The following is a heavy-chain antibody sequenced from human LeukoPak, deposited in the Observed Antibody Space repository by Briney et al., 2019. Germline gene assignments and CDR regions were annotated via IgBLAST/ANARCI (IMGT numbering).Heavy chain of an antibody. J-gene: IGHJ4*02. V-gene: IGHV4-34*01. CDR3: ARGRHRILTGTYYFDY. CDR1: GGSFSGYY. D-gene: IGHD3-9*01. CDR2: INHSGST. Sequence: SETLSLTCAVYGGSFSGYYWSWIRQPPGKGMEWIGEINHSGSTNYNTSLKSRVTISVDTSKNQFSLKLSSVTAADTAVYYCARGRHRILTGTYYFDYWGQGTLVTVSS.